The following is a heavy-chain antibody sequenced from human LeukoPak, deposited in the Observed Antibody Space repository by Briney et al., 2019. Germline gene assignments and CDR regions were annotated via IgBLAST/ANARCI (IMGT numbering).Heavy chain of an antibody. Sequence: GGSLGLSCAASGFTFSSYWMSWVRQAPGKGLEWVANIKQDGSEKYYVDSVKGRFTISRDNAKNSLYLQMNSLRAEDTAVYYCAREGSSGWLNWFDPWGQGTLVTVSS. CDR2: IKQDGSEK. D-gene: IGHD6-19*01. CDR3: AREGSSGWLNWFDP. J-gene: IGHJ5*02. V-gene: IGHV3-7*01. CDR1: GFTFSSYW.